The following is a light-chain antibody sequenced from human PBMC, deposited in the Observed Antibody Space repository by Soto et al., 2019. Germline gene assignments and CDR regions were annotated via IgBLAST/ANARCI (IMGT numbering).Light chain of an antibody. Sequence: EIVVTQSPGTLSLSPGDRVTLSCRTSQSLTSFYLAWYQQKPGQAPRLLIYGATSRATDIPDRFSGSGSGTDFSLTVSRLEPEDFAVYYCQQYDASPVTFGQGTRLEIK. CDR1: QSLTSFY. CDR3: QQYDASPVT. V-gene: IGKV3-20*01. CDR2: GAT. J-gene: IGKJ5*01.